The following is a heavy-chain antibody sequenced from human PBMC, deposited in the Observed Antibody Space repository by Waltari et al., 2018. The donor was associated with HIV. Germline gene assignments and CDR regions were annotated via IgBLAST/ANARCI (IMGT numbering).Heavy chain of an antibody. CDR3: ARRTAVHSGNFDY. Sequence: EVQLVESGGGLVQPGGSLRLSCAASGFTFANYAMSWVRQAPGRGLEWVSAITGSGAATDYADSVRGRFTISRDNSKNTVYLERNSLEAEDTAVYYCARRTAVHSGNFDYWGQGTLVTVSS. CDR2: ITGSGAAT. V-gene: IGHV3-23*04. J-gene: IGHJ4*02. D-gene: IGHD4-17*01. CDR1: GFTFANYA.